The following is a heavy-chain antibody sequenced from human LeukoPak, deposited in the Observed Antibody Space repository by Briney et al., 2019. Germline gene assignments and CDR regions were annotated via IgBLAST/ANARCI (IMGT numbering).Heavy chain of an antibody. D-gene: IGHD6-19*01. CDR2: ISWNSGSI. Sequence: GGSLRLSCAASGFTFDDYAMHWVRQAPGKGLEWVSGISWNSGSIGYADSVKGRFTISRDNAKNSLYLQMNSLRAEDTALYYCAKDIYGIPAVACQTWGQGTLVTVSS. J-gene: IGHJ5*02. CDR1: GFTFDDYA. V-gene: IGHV3-9*01. CDR3: AKDIYGIPAVACQT.